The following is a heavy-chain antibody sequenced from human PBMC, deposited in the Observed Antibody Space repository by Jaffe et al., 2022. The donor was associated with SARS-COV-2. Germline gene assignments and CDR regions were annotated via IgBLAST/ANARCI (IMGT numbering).Heavy chain of an antibody. CDR1: GDSVSSDSAA. V-gene: IGHV6-1*01. D-gene: IGHD6-13*01. CDR3: ARTYSSSVDY. Sequence: QVQLQQSGPGLVKPSQTLSLTCVISGDSVSSDSAAWNWIRQSPSRGLEWLGRTYYRSKWYIEYAPSVRSRITIKPDTSKNQFSLQVNSVTPEDTAVYYCARTYSSSVDYWGQGILVTVSS. J-gene: IGHJ4*02. CDR2: TYYRSKWYI.